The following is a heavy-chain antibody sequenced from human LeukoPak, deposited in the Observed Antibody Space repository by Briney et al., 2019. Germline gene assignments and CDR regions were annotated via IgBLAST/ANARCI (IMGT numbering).Heavy chain of an antibody. Sequence: GGSLRLSCAASGFTFSSYSMNWVRQAPGKGLDWVSSISSSSSYIYYADSVKGRFTISRDNAKNSLYLQMNSLRAEDTAVYYCARDRWIWNYYDSSGYYSGFFWGQGTLVTVSS. D-gene: IGHD3-22*01. CDR1: GFTFSSYS. J-gene: IGHJ4*02. CDR3: ARDRWIWNYYDSSGYYSGFF. CDR2: ISSSSSYI. V-gene: IGHV3-21*01.